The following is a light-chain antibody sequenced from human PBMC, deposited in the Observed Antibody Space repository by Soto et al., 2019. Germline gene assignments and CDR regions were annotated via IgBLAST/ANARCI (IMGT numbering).Light chain of an antibody. CDR3: QQYGSSVYT. Sequence: EIVLTQSPGTLSLSPGEGASLSCKASQSVYNNYLAWYQHKPGRSPRLLIYGAPTRAAGIPDRFSGSGSGTDFTLTITRLDPEDFAIYYCQQYGSSVYTFGQGTKVDNK. CDR1: QSVYNNY. CDR2: GAP. V-gene: IGKV3-20*01. J-gene: IGKJ2*01.